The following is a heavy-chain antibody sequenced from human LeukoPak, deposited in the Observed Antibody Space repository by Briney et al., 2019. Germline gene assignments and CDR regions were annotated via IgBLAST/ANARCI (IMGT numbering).Heavy chain of an antibody. CDR2: INHSGST. Sequence: PSETLSLTCAVYGGSFSGYYWSWIRQPPGKGLEWIGEINHSGSTNYNPSLKSRVTISVDTSKNQFSLKLNSVTAADTAVYYCARVRKDYYYYYGMDVWGQGTTVTVSS. CDR1: GGSFSGYY. J-gene: IGHJ6*02. V-gene: IGHV4-34*01. CDR3: ARVRKDYYYYYGMDV.